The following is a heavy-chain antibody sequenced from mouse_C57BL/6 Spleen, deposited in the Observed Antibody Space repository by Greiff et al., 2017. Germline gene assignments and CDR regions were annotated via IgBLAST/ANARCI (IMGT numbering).Heavy chain of an antibody. J-gene: IGHJ4*01. D-gene: IGHD3-2*02. CDR3: AKATDAMDY. Sequence: QVQLQQPGAELVMPGASVKLSCKASGYTFTSYWMHWVKQRPGQGLEWIGEIDPSDSYTNYNQKFKGKSTLTVYKSSSTAYMQLSSLTSEDSAVYYCAKATDAMDYWGQGTSVTVSS. V-gene: IGHV1-69*01. CDR1: GYTFTSYW. CDR2: IDPSDSYT.